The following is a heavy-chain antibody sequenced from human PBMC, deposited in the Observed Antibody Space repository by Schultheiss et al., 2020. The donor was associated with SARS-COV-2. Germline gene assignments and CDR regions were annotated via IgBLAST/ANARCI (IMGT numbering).Heavy chain of an antibody. J-gene: IGHJ4*02. V-gene: IGHV3-30*03. D-gene: IGHD4-17*01. CDR2: ISYDGSNK. CDR3: ARDWVYYGDSNYYFDY. CDR1: GFTFSSYG. Sequence: GGSLRLSCAASGFTFSSYGMHWVRQAPGKGLEWVAVISYDGSNKYYADSVKGRFTISRDNSKNTLYLQMNSLRAEDTAVYYCARDWVYYGDSNYYFDYWGQGTLVTVSS.